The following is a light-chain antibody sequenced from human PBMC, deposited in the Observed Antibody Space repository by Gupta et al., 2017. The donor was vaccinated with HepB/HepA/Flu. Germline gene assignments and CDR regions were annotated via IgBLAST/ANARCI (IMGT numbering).Light chain of an antibody. V-gene: IGKV1-33*01. CDR1: QDNDNY. J-gene: IGKJ4*01. CDR2: DAS. CDR3: QQFHNLPLT. Sequence: DIQMTQSPSSLSAFVGDRVTITCQASQDNDNYLNWYHQKPGKAPKLLLYDASKLQTGVPSRFSGSGSGTDFSLTISRLQPEDIGTYYCQQFHNLPLTFGGGTKVEI.